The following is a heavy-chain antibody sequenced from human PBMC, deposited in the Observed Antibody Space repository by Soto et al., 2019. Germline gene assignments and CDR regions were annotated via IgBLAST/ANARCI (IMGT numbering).Heavy chain of an antibody. CDR3: AKIRGYSYGAFDY. CDR1: GFTFSSYG. Sequence: QVQLVESGGGVVQPGRSLRLSCAASGFTFSSYGMHWVRQAPNKGLEWVTFISYDGSNKYYADSVKGRFTISRDNSKNTLYLQMNSLRNEDTAVYYCAKIRGYSYGAFDYWGQGTLVTVSS. J-gene: IGHJ4*02. V-gene: IGHV3-30*18. D-gene: IGHD5-18*01. CDR2: ISYDGSNK.